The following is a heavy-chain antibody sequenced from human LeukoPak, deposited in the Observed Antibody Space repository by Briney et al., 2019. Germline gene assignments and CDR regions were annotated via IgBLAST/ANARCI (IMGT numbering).Heavy chain of an antibody. D-gene: IGHD3-16*02. CDR1: GGSISSGSYY. J-gene: IGHJ4*02. CDR2: INYFGSI. CDR3: ARGYYDYVWGSYRYSMTFFDY. V-gene: IGHV4-39*07. Sequence: SETLSLTCNVSGGSISSGSYYWGWIRQPPGKGLEWIGSINYFGSIDYNPSLNSRVTISVDTSKNQFSLKLSSVTAADTAVYYCARGYYDYVWGSYRYSMTFFDYWGQGTLVTVSS.